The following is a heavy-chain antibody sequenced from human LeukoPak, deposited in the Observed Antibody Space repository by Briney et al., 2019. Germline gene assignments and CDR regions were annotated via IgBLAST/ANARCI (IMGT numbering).Heavy chain of an antibody. CDR3: ARQSFVSGVYFDE. D-gene: IGHD2-8*02. CDR1: GGSISGYY. Sequence: SETLSLTCTVSGGSISGYYWSWIRQPPGEGLEWIGFIYHSGSTNYNPSLKSRVTISVDTSTNQFSLKMKSVTAADTAVYYCARQSFVSGVYFDECGQENLVT. J-gene: IGHJ4*02. V-gene: IGHV4-59*08. CDR2: IYHSGST.